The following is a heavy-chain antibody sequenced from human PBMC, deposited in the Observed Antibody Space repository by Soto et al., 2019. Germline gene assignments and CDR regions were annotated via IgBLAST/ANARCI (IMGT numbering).Heavy chain of an antibody. CDR1: GGTFSSYA. CDR3: ARSLAAAGTSH. D-gene: IGHD6-13*01. CDR2: IIPIFGTA. Sequence: GASVKVSCKASGGTFSSYAISWVRQAPGQGLEWMGGIIPIFGTANYAQKFQGRVTITADKSTSTAYMELSSLRSEDTAVYYCARSLAAAGTSHWGQGTLVTVSS. V-gene: IGHV1-69*06. J-gene: IGHJ4*02.